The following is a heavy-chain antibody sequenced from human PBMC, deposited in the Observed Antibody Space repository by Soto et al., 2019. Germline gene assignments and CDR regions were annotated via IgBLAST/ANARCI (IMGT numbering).Heavy chain of an antibody. CDR1: GYSFTSYW. J-gene: IGHJ4*02. D-gene: IGHD3-22*01. V-gene: IGHV5-10-1*01. CDR3: ARQLGRYYDSSGYPFGY. Sequence: ESLKISGKGCGYSFTSYWISWVRQMPGKGLEWMGSIDPSDSYTNYSPSFQGHVTISADKSISTAYLQWSSLKASDTAMYYCARQLGRYYDSSGYPFGYWGQGTLVTASS. CDR2: IDPSDSYT.